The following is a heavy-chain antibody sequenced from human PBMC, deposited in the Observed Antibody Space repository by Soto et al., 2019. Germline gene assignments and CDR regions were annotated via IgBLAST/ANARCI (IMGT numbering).Heavy chain of an antibody. CDR2: ISGSGGGT. Sequence: EVQLLESGGGLVQPGGSLRLSCAGSGFTCSGYGMIWVRQVPGKGLEWVSAISGSGGGTSYADSVKGRFSISRDNSRNTLYLQMNSLGAADTAVYYCASDHNGDDIGAFEFWGRGTMVTVSS. CDR3: ASDHNGDDIGAFEF. J-gene: IGHJ3*01. D-gene: IGHD4-17*01. V-gene: IGHV3-23*01. CDR1: GFTCSGYG.